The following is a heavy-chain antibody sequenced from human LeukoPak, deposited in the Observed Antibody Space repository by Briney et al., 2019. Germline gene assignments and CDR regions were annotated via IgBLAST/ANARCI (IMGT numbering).Heavy chain of an antibody. J-gene: IGHJ5*02. CDR1: GGSISSSSYY. V-gene: IGHV4-39*07. CDR2: IYYSGST. CDR3: ARGRKFGELSRWFDP. Sequence: SETLSLTCTVSGGSISSSSYYWGWIRQPPGKGLEWIGSIYYSGSTYYNPSLKSRVTISVDTSKNQFSLKLSSVTAADTAVYYCARGRKFGELSRWFDPWGQGTLVTVSS. D-gene: IGHD3-10*01.